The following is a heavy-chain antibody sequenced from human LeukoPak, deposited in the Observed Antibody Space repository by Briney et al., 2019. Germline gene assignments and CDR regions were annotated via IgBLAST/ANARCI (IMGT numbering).Heavy chain of an antibody. Sequence: SETLSLTCTVPGGSISSYYWSWIRQPPGKGLEWIGYIYTSGSTNYNPSLKSRVTISVDTSKNQFSLKLSSVTAADMAVYYCARRITIFGVLIVAFDIWGQGTMVTVSS. CDR3: ARRITIFGVLIVAFDI. CDR2: IYTSGST. V-gene: IGHV4-4*09. D-gene: IGHD3-3*01. CDR1: GGSISSYY. J-gene: IGHJ3*02.